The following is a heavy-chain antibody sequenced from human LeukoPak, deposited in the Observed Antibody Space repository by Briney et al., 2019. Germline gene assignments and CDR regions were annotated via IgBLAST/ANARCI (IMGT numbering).Heavy chain of an antibody. CDR3: ASQTLWFGEFLMDV. J-gene: IGHJ6*04. Sequence: ASVKVSCKASGYTFTSYAMHWVRQAPGQRLEWMGWINAGNGNTKYSQKFQGRVTITRDTSASTACMELSSLRSEDTAVYYCASQTLWFGEFLMDVWGKGTTVTVSS. CDR1: GYTFTSYA. CDR2: INAGNGNT. V-gene: IGHV1-3*01. D-gene: IGHD3-10*01.